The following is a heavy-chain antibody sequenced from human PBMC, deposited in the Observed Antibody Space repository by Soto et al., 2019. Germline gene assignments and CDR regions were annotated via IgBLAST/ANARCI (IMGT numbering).Heavy chain of an antibody. J-gene: IGHJ4*02. CDR1: GFTFRSYW. CDR3: ARDPQRTYYYDSSGYYYDY. Sequence: PGGSLRLSCAASGFTFRSYWMSWVRQAPGKGLEWVANMKHDGSEKYYADSVKGRFTISRDNSKNTLYLQMNSLRAEDTAVYYCARDPQRTYYYDSSGYYYDYWGQGTLVTVSS. D-gene: IGHD3-22*01. CDR2: MKHDGSEK. V-gene: IGHV3-7*01.